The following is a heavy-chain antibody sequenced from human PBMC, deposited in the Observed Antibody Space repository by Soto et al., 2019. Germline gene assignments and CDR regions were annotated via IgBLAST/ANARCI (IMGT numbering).Heavy chain of an antibody. CDR3: ARDLNYAKTPLQYFNWFDT. V-gene: IGHV6-1*01. Sequence: SQTLSHTCAISGDSVSSNSAAWNWIRQSPSRGLEWLGRTYYRSKWYNDYAVSVKSRTTINPYTSKNQFSLQLNSVPPEDTAVYYRARDLNYAKTPLQYFNWFDTWGQGTLVTVSS. D-gene: IGHD1-7*01. CDR1: GDSVSSNSAA. CDR2: TYYRSKWYN. J-gene: IGHJ5*02.